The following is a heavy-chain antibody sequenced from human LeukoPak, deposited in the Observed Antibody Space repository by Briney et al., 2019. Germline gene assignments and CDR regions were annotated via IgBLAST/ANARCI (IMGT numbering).Heavy chain of an antibody. D-gene: IGHD3-10*01. CDR1: GFTFSSYA. J-gene: IGHJ3*02. Sequence: GGSLRLSCAASGFTFSSYAMHWVRQAPGKGLEWVTFIPFDGSNKYYTDSVKGRFTISRDNSKNTLYLQLNSLRAEDAAVYYCAKARYYYGSGSYYTDDAFDIWGQGTMVTVSS. V-gene: IGHV3-30*04. CDR3: AKARYYYGSGSYYTDDAFDI. CDR2: IPFDGSNK.